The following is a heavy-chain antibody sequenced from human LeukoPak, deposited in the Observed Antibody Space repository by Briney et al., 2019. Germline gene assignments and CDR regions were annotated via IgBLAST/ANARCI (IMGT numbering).Heavy chain of an antibody. V-gene: IGHV4-39*07. CDR2: IYYSGST. J-gene: IGHJ6*03. Sequence: ASETLSLTCTVSGGSISSSSYYWGWIRQPPGKGLEWIGSIYYSGSTYYNPSLKSRVTISVDTSKNQFSLKLSSVTAADTAVYYCAALSFGYSYGRYYYYMDVWGKGTTVTVS. CDR3: AALSFGYSYGRYYYYMDV. D-gene: IGHD5-18*01. CDR1: GGSISSSSYY.